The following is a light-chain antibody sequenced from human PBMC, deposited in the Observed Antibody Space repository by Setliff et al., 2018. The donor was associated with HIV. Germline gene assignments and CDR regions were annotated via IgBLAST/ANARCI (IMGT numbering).Light chain of an antibody. CDR2: EGN. CDR1: SSDVGSYNL. CDR3: CSYAGSSTFLLV. J-gene: IGLJ1*01. V-gene: IGLV2-23*03. Sequence: QSALTQPASVSGSPGQSITISCTETSSDVGSYNLVSWYQQHPGKAPKLMIYEGNKRPSGVSNRFSGSQSGNTASLTISGLQAQDEADYYCCSYAGSSTFLLVFGTGTKVTVL.